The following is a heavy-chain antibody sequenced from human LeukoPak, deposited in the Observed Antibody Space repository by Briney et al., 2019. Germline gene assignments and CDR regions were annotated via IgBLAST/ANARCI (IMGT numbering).Heavy chain of an antibody. CDR2: ITSNSVYI. CDR3: ARQGCSGGSCYSDY. CDR1: EFTFSSYT. J-gene: IGHJ4*02. D-gene: IGHD2-15*01. Sequence: GGSLRLSCAASEFTFSSYTMNWVRQAPGRGLEWVSPITSNSVYIYYADSVRGRFTISRDNAKNSLYLQMNSLRAEDTAVYYCARQGCSGGSCYSDYWGQGTLVTVSS. V-gene: IGHV3-21*01.